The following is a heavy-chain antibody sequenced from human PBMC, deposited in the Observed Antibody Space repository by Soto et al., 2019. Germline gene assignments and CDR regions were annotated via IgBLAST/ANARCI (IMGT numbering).Heavy chain of an antibody. CDR2: ISGSGGST. Sequence: GGSLRLSCAASGFTFSGYAMSWVRQAPGKGLEWVSAISGSGGSTYYADSVKGRFTISRDNSKNTLYLQMNSLRAEDTAVYYCAKDRVDIVVVPAAYYYYYGMDVWGQGTTVTVSS. CDR1: GFTFSGYA. V-gene: IGHV3-23*01. D-gene: IGHD2-2*03. CDR3: AKDRVDIVVVPAAYYYYYGMDV. J-gene: IGHJ6*02.